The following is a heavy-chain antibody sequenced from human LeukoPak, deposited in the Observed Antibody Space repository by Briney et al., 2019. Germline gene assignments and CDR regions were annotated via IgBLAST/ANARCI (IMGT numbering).Heavy chain of an antibody. V-gene: IGHV1-46*01. CDR1: GYTFTSYY. Sequence: ASVKVSCKASGYTFTSYYMHWVRQAPGQGLEWMGIINPSGGSTSYAQKFQGRVTMTRDTSTSTVYMELSSLRSEDTAVYYCAGYYYDSSGPPRLDYWGQGTLVTVSS. CDR3: AGYYYDSSGPPRLDY. D-gene: IGHD3-22*01. CDR2: INPSGGST. J-gene: IGHJ4*02.